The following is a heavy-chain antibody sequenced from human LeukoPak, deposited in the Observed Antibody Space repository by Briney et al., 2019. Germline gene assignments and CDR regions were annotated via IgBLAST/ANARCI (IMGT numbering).Heavy chain of an antibody. J-gene: IGHJ4*02. CDR2: ISSSSTYI. D-gene: IGHD3-10*01. V-gene: IGHV3-21*01. CDR3: AKQGYYGSGSYDYFDY. Sequence: PGGSLRLSCAASGFTFSNYSMNRVRQAPGKGLEWVSSISSSSTYIYYADSVKGRFTISRDNAKNSLHLQTNSLRAEDTAVYYCAKQGYYGSGSYDYFDYWGQGTLVTVSS. CDR1: GFTFSNYS.